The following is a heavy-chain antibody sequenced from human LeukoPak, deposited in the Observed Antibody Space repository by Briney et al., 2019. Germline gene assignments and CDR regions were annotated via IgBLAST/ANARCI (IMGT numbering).Heavy chain of an antibody. V-gene: IGHV3-7*01. CDR3: ARGGLWGGDY. Sequence: GGSLRLSCAASGFTFSSYWMTWVRQAPGRGLEWVATIKADGGDKHYVNSVKGRFTISRDNAKNSLSLQMDSLRAEDTAVYYCARGGLWGGDYWGQGTLVTVSS. D-gene: IGHD3-16*01. CDR1: GFTFSSYW. CDR2: IKADGGDK. J-gene: IGHJ4*02.